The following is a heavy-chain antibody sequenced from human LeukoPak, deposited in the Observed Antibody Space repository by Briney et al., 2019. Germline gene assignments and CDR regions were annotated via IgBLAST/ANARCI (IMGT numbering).Heavy chain of an antibody. D-gene: IGHD4-17*01. Sequence: GGSLRLSCAASGFTFSSFGLHWVRQAPGKGLEWVALIRTDGSSKNYADSVKGRFTISRDTSKNTVHLQMNNLRAEDTAVYYCAKWSGDYPSYYLDYWGQGTLVTVSS. CDR1: GFTFSSFG. CDR2: IRTDGSSK. CDR3: AKWSGDYPSYYLDY. J-gene: IGHJ4*02. V-gene: IGHV3-30*02.